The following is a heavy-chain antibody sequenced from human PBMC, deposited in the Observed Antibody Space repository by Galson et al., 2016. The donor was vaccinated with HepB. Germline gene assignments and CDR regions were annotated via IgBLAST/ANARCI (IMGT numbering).Heavy chain of an antibody. V-gene: IGHV3-30*04. CDR2: ISYDGRNE. J-gene: IGHJ5*02. Sequence: SLRLSCAASGFILSDHAIHWVRQAPGKGLEWVAVISYDGRNEYFVDSVKGRFSLSRDNSKNTVFLQLNSLTGEDTAVYHCARDWPGYSLGRPNWLDLWGQGPRVIVSA. CDR1: GFILSDHA. D-gene: IGHD5-18*01. CDR3: ARDWPGYSLGRPNWLDL.